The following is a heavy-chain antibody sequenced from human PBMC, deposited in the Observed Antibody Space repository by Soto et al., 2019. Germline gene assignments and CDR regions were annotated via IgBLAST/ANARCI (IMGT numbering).Heavy chain of an antibody. V-gene: IGHV4-59*01. CDR1: GDSISPYY. CDR2: IYYSGSP. Sequence: SETLSLTCTVSGDSISPYYWTLIRQPPGKGLEWIGYIYYSGSPSYNPSLKSRVTVSVDTSKNQFSLRLSSVTAADTAMYYCARGGNTALAYYFYGMDVWGQGTTVTVSS. D-gene: IGHD5-18*01. J-gene: IGHJ6*02. CDR3: ARGGNTALAYYFYGMDV.